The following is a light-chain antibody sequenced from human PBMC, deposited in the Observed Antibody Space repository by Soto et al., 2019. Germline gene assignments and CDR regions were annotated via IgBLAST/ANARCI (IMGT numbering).Light chain of an antibody. J-gene: IGKJ4*01. CDR3: MQTLQTPLT. CDR1: QSLLHSNGYNY. Sequence: DIVMTQSPLFLPVTPGEPASISCRSSQSLLHSNGYNYLDWYLQKPGQPPQLLIFLGSHRASGVPDRCSGSGSGTDFTLKISRVEAEDVGVYYCMQTLQTPLTFGGGTKAENK. CDR2: LGS. V-gene: IGKV2-28*01.